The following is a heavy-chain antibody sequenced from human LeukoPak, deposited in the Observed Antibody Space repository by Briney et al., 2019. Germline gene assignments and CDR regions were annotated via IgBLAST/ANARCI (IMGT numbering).Heavy chain of an antibody. D-gene: IGHD3-22*01. J-gene: IGHJ4*02. Sequence: AGSLTLSCAASGFTFSSYWMHCVRQAPGKGLVWVSRINSDGSSTSYADSVKGRFTISRDNAKSTLSLQMNSLRAEDTAVYYCAMGPYYYDSSGYYYWGQGTLVTVSS. V-gene: IGHV3-74*01. CDR3: AMGPYYYDSSGYYY. CDR2: INSDGSST. CDR1: GFTFSSYW.